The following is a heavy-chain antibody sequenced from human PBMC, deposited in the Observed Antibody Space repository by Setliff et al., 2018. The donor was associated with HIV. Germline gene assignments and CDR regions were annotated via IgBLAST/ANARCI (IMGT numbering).Heavy chain of an antibody. J-gene: IGHJ6*03. D-gene: IGHD2-2*01. CDR2: INPSGGST. Sequence: ASVKVSCKASGYTFTSYYMHWVRQAPGQGLEWMGIINPSGGSTSYAQKFQGRVTMTRDTPTSTVYMELSSLRSEDTAVYYCARVSSTSCYGGPCRRTPRDYYYYYYMDVWGKGTTVTVSS. V-gene: IGHV1-46*01. CDR3: ARVSSTSCYGGPCRRTPRDYYYYYYMDV. CDR1: GYTFTSYY.